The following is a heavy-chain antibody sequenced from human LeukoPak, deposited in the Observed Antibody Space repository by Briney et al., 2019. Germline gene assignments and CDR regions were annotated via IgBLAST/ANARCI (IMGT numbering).Heavy chain of an antibody. Sequence: GGSLRLSCAASGFTFSSYEMNWVRQAPGKGLEWVSYISSSGSTIYYADSVKGLFTISRDNAKNSLYLQMNSLRAEDTAVYYCAGVNLLQSRSPGGYAFDIWGQGTMVTVSS. CDR1: GFTFSSYE. D-gene: IGHD5-24*01. J-gene: IGHJ3*02. V-gene: IGHV3-48*03. CDR2: ISSSGSTI. CDR3: AGVNLLQSRSPGGYAFDI.